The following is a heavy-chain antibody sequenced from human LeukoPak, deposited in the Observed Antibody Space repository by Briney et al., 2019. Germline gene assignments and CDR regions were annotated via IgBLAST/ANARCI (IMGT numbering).Heavy chain of an antibody. CDR2: INPNSGGT. J-gene: IGHJ4*02. CDR3: ARVGVYYDSSAYYDY. Sequence: ASVKVSCKASGYTFTSYGISWVRQAPGQGLEWMGWINPNSGGTNYAQKFQGRVTMTRDTSISTAYMELSRLRSDDTAVYYCARVGVYYDSSAYYDYWGQGTLVTVSS. V-gene: IGHV1-2*02. D-gene: IGHD3-22*01. CDR1: GYTFTSYG.